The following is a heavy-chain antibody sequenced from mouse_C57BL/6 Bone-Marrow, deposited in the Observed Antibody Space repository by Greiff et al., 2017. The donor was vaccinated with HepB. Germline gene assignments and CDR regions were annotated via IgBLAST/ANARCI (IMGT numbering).Heavy chain of an antibody. CDR2: IYPSDSET. CDR1: GYTFPSYW. CDR3: ARTMYYGSSSYAMDY. V-gene: IGHV1-61*01. D-gene: IGHD1-1*01. J-gene: IGHJ4*01. Sequence: QVQLQQPGAELVRPGSSVKLSCKASGYTFPSYWLDWVKQRPVQGLEWIGNIYPSDSETHSTQTFKDKAILTVDQSSSTAYMQLSSLTSEDSAVYYCARTMYYGSSSYAMDYWGQGTSVTVSS.